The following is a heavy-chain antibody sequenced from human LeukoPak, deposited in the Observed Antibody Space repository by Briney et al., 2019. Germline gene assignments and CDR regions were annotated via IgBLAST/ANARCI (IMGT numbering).Heavy chain of an antibody. CDR1: GYTFTSYA. V-gene: IGHV1-3*01. D-gene: IGHD2-8*01. J-gene: IGHJ6*02. CDR3: AREGRYCTNGVCRYYGMDV. CDR2: INAGNGNT. Sequence: GASVKVSCKASGYTFTSYAMHWVRRAPGQRLEWMGWINAGNGNTKYSQKFQGRVTITRDTSASTAYMELSSLRSEDTAVYYCAREGRYCTNGVCRYYGMDVWGQGTTVTVSS.